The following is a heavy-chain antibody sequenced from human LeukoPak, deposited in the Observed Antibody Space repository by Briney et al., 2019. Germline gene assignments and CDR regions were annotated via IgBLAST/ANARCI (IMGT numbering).Heavy chain of an antibody. J-gene: IGHJ4*02. CDR1: GGSISSYY. CDR3: ARDPSLSGLTDYFDY. V-gene: IGHV4-59*12. Sequence: PSETLSLTCTVSGGSISSYYWSWIRQPPGKGLEWIGYIYYSGSTNYNPSLKSRVTISVDKSKNQFSLKLSSVTAADTAVYYCARDPSLSGLTDYFDYWGQGTLVTVSS. CDR2: IYYSGST.